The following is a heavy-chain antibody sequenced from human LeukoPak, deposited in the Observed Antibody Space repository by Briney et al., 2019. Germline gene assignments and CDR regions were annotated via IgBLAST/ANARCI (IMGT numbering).Heavy chain of an antibody. Sequence: GEAPKIPCKGSGYSFTSYWIGWVRQIPGKGVEWMGSIYPGYYYTRYSPSFKGQVTISADKSISTAYLQWSSLKASDTAMYYCARHREDIAVAGIDYWGQGTLVTVSS. J-gene: IGHJ4*02. CDR1: GYSFTSYW. V-gene: IGHV5-51*01. D-gene: IGHD6-19*01. CDR2: IYPGYYYT. CDR3: ARHREDIAVAGIDY.